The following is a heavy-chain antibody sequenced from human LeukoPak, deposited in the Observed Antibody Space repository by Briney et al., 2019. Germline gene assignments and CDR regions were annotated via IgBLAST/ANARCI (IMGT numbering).Heavy chain of an antibody. J-gene: IGHJ3*02. V-gene: IGHV4-4*07. CDR3: ARIDRSHDAFDI. Sequence: SETLSLTCTVSGGSISSYYWSWIRQPAGKGLEWIGRIYTSGSTNYNPSLKSRVTISVDTSKNQFSLKLSSVTAADTAVYYCARIDRSHDAFDIWGQGTMVTVSS. CDR2: IYTSGST. CDR1: GGSISSYY. D-gene: IGHD3-22*01.